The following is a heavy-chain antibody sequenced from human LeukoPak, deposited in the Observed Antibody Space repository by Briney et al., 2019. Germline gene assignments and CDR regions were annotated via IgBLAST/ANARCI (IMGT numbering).Heavy chain of an antibody. D-gene: IGHD6-19*01. CDR2: VDPNSGKT. V-gene: IGHV1-2*02. CDR1: GYTITAYY. Sequence: EASVKVSCKASGYTITAYYIHWVRQAPGQGLEWMGWVDPNSGKTNYAQKFQGRATMTRDTSINTAYMEVSWLRSDDTAVYYCARERPDSSGWFDYWGQGTLVTVSS. J-gene: IGHJ4*02. CDR3: ARERPDSSGWFDY.